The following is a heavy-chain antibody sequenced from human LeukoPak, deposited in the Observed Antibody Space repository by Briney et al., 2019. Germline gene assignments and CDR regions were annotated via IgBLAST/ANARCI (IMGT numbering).Heavy chain of an antibody. CDR3: ARDLRGNVHFDY. D-gene: IGHD1-1*01. CDR1: GYTFAAYG. Sequence: GASVKVSCKTSGYTFAAYGINWVRQAPGQGLEWMGRITTYNDKANYAQKFQGRVTLTTDTFTNTAFMELRSLRSDDTAIYFCARDLRGNVHFDYWGQGTLVTVSS. J-gene: IGHJ4*02. V-gene: IGHV1-18*01. CDR2: ITTYNDKA.